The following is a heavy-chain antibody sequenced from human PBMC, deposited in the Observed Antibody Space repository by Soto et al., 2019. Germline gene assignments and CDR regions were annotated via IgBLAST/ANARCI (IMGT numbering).Heavy chain of an antibody. Sequence: GGSLRLSCAASGFTFSSYGMHWVRQAPGKGLEWVAVISYDGSNKYYADSVKGRFTISRDNSKNTLYLQMNSLRAEDTAVYYCAKGVVAYNGEWDWFDLWGQGTLVTVSS. V-gene: IGHV3-30*18. CDR2: ISYDGSNK. D-gene: IGHD2-15*01. J-gene: IGHJ5*02. CDR3: AKGVVAYNGEWDWFDL. CDR1: GFTFSSYG.